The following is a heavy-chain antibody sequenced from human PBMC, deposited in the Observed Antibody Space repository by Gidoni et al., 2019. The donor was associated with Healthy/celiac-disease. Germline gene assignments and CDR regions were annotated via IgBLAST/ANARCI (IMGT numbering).Heavy chain of an antibody. D-gene: IGHD3-10*01. V-gene: IGHV3-21*01. J-gene: IGHJ4*02. CDR2: ISSSSSYI. CDR3: ASRSGRWLHPGGSSADY. Sequence: EVQLVESGGGLVKPGGSLRLSCAASVFPFSSYSMNWVSQAPGKGLEWVSSISSSSSYIYYADSVKGRFTISRDNAKNSLYLQMNSLRAEDTAVYYCASRSGRWLHPGGSSADYWGQGTLVTVSS. CDR1: VFPFSSYS.